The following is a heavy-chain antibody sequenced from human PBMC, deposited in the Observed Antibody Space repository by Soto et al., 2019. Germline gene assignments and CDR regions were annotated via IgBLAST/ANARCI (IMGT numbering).Heavy chain of an antibody. J-gene: IGHJ4*02. V-gene: IGHV3-33*01. CDR1: GFMFRSYA. CDR2: IWYDGSTK. Sequence: PRGSLRLSCAASGFMFRSYAMHWVRQAPGKGLEWVAGIWYDGSTKYYGDSVKGRYSISRDNSKNMLDLQMNSLRAEDTAVYYCARVASSSSWHIPHFDQWGQGTLVTVSS. CDR3: ARVASSSSWHIPHFDQ. D-gene: IGHD6-13*01.